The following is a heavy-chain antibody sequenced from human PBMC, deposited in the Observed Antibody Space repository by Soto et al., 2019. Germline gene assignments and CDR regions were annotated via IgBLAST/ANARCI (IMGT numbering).Heavy chain of an antibody. J-gene: IGHJ6*02. CDR2: ISSRSDI. D-gene: IGHD2-2*01. CDR1: GFTFSTYS. CDR3: AKSRDAYNFYFYYGMDV. Sequence: RLSCVGSGFTFSTYSINWVRQAPGKGLEWVSSISSRSDIYYADSVKGRFTISRDNAKNSVSLQMNSLRAEDTAVYYCAKSRDAYNFYFYYGMDVWGQGTTVTVS. V-gene: IGHV3-21*01.